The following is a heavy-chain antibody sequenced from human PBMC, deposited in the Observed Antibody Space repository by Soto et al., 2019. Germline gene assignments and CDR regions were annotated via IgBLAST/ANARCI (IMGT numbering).Heavy chain of an antibody. CDR3: AREDTMVRGVIISESPYYFDY. Sequence: SETLSLTCTVSGGSISSYYWSWIRQPPGKGLEWIGYIYYSGSTNYNPSLKSRVTISVDTSKNQFSLKLSSVTAADTAVYYCAREDTMVRGVIISESPYYFDYWGQGTLVTVSS. D-gene: IGHD3-10*01. J-gene: IGHJ4*02. CDR2: IYYSGST. CDR1: GGSISSYY. V-gene: IGHV4-59*01.